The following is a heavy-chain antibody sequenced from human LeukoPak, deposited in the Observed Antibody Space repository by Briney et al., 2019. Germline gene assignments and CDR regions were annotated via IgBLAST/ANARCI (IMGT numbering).Heavy chain of an antibody. J-gene: IGHJ4*02. CDR2: IYSSGST. V-gene: IGHV4-59*01. D-gene: IGHD1/OR15-1a*01. CDR1: GDSISSYY. CDR3: ARRGITGTWYYFDY. Sequence: PSETLSLTCYVSGDSISSYYWSWIRQPPGKGLEWIGYIYSSGSTNYNPSLRSRVTISVDTSKNQFSLKLSSVTAADTAVYYCARRGITGTWYYFDYWGQGTLVTVSS.